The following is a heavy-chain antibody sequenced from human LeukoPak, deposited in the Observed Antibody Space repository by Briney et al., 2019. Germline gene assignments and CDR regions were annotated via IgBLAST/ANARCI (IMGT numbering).Heavy chain of an antibody. CDR2: IKSKTDGGTT. CDR1: GFTFSNAW. V-gene: IGHV3-15*01. CDR3: TTEGPEWLRIPSDYYYGMDV. D-gene: IGHD5-12*01. J-gene: IGHJ6*02. Sequence: GGSLRRSCSASGFTFSNAWMSWVRQAPGKGLEWVGRIKSKTDGGTTDYAAPVKGRFTISRDDSKNTLYLQMNSLKTEDTAVYYCTTEGPEWLRIPSDYYYGMDVWGQGTTVTVSS.